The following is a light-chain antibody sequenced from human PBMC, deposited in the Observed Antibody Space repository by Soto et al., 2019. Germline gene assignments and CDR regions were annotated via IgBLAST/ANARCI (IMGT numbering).Light chain of an antibody. Sequence: IQLTQSPSSLSASVGDRVTISCRASQGISSALAWYQQKPGKAPKLLIYDASSLESGVPSRFSGSGSGIDFTLTISSLQLEDFATYYCQHYNSYSEAFGQGTKVDIK. CDR3: QHYNSYSEA. CDR2: DAS. V-gene: IGKV1-13*02. J-gene: IGKJ1*01. CDR1: QGISSA.